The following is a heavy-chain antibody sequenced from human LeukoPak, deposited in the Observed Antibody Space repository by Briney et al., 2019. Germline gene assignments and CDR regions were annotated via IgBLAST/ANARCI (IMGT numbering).Heavy chain of an antibody. Sequence: ASVKVSCKASGYTFTSYDISWVRQATGQGLEWMGWMNPNSGNTGYAQKFQGRVTITRNTSISTAYMELSSLRSEDTAVYYCAREVHGSGTDYYYYMDVWGKGTTVTISS. J-gene: IGHJ6*03. CDR1: GYTFTSYD. D-gene: IGHD1-26*01. CDR2: MNPNSGNT. CDR3: AREVHGSGTDYYYYMDV. V-gene: IGHV1-8*03.